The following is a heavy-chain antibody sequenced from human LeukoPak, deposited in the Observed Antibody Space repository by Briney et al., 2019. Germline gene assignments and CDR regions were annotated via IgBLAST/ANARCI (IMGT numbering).Heavy chain of an antibody. CDR3: ARDLALVVPAATADY. CDR2: ISAYNGNT. V-gene: IGHV1-18*01. J-gene: IGHJ4*02. CDR1: GYTFTSYG. Sequence: ASVKVSCKASGYTFTSYGISWVRQAPGQGLEWMGWISAYNGNTNYAQKLQGRVTMTTDTSTSTAYMELRSLRSDDTAVYYCARDLALVVPAATADYWGQGTLVTVSS. D-gene: IGHD2-2*01.